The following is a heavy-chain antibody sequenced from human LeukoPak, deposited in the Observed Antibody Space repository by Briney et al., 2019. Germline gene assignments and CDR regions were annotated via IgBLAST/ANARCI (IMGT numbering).Heavy chain of an antibody. CDR1: GFTFSSYD. J-gene: IGHJ2*01. CDR2: ISTAADT. V-gene: IGHV3-13*04. Sequence: GGSLRLSCAASGFTFSSYDMHWVRQGTGKRLEWVSAISTAADTSYPASVKGPFTISRENGNYSLYLQMNSLRAGDTAVYYCVRATSGFDLWGRGTLVTVSS. CDR3: VRATSGFDL. D-gene: IGHD1-26*01.